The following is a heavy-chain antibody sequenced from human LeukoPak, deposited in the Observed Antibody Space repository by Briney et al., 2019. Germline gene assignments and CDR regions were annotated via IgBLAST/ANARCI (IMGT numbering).Heavy chain of an antibody. Sequence: PGGSLRLSCAASGFTFSSYAMSWVRQAPGKGLEWVSAISGSGGSTYYADSVKGRFTISRDNSKNTLYLQMNSLRAEDTAVYYCAKGRLIFTSYYYYMDVGGKGTTVTVSS. CDR3: AKGRLIFTSYYYYMDV. D-gene: IGHD2-21*02. CDR1: GFTFSSYA. CDR2: ISGSGGST. J-gene: IGHJ6*03. V-gene: IGHV3-23*01.